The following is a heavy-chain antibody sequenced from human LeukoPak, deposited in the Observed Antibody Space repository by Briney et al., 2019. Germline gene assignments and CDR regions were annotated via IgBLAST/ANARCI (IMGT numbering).Heavy chain of an antibody. CDR1: GFTFSSYT. CDR2: ISSSSNYI. Sequence: GGSLRLSCAASGFTFSSYTMHWVRQAPGKGLEWVSCISSSSNYIYYADSVKGRFTISRDNAKNSLYLQMNSLRAEDTAVYYCARANDFWSGYSKVYLDYWGQGTLVTVSS. D-gene: IGHD3-3*01. V-gene: IGHV3-21*01. CDR3: ARANDFWSGYSKVYLDY. J-gene: IGHJ4*02.